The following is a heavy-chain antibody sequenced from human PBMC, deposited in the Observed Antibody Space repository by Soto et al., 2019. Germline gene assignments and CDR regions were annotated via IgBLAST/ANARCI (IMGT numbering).Heavy chain of an antibody. CDR1: GGTFSSYA. CDR3: VRLHFLYSSGWYWEY. CDR2: IIPIFGTA. V-gene: IGHV1-69*01. Sequence: QVQLVQSGAEVKKPGSSVKVSCKASGGTFSSYAISWVRQAPGQGLEWMGGIIPIFGTANYAQKFQGRVTITADESTNKASIEVRGLRSEHTAGYYCVRLHFLYSSGWYWEYWGQGTPVTVSS. D-gene: IGHD6-19*01. J-gene: IGHJ4*02.